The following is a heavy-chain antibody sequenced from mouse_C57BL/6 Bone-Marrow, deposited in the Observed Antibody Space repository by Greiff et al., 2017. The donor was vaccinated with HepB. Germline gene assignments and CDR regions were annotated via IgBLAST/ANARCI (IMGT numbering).Heavy chain of an antibody. CDR1: GFSLTSYG. CDR2: IWRGGST. D-gene: IGHD1-1*01. V-gene: IGHV2-5*01. CDR3: AKNSITTVVGNY. Sequence: VKVVESGPGLVQPSQSLSITCTVSGFSLTSYGVHWVRQSPGKGLEWLGVIWRGGSTDYNAAFMSRLSITKDNSKSQVFFKMNSLQADDTAIYYCAKNSITTVVGNYWGQGTTLTVSS. J-gene: IGHJ2*01.